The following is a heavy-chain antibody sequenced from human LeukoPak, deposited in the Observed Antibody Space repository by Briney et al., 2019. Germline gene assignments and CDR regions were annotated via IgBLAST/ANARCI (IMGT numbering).Heavy chain of an antibody. V-gene: IGHV1-46*01. CDR1: GYTFTSYY. J-gene: IGHJ4*02. D-gene: IGHD6-13*01. CDR2: INPSGGST. CDR3: ARDVGSSSWYFDY. Sequence: GASVKVSCKASGYTFTSYYMYWVRQAPEQGLEWMGMINPSGGSTTYAQKFQGRVTMTRDTSTSTVYMELSSLRSEDTAVYYCARDVGSSSWYFDYWGQGTLVTVSS.